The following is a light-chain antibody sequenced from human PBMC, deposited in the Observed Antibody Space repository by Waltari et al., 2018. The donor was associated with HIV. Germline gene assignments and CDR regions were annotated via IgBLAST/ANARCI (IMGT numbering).Light chain of an antibody. CDR3: ASFTGDDTLL. CDR1: DSDFGLYNF. Sequence: SAVTQPASVSGLPGQSSTISCTGGDSDFGLYNFVSWYQQHPGRVPRLILYDVDSRAPGISDRFSGSRSGPTASLNISRLRAEDEADYYCASFTGDDTLLFGGGTKVTVL. V-gene: IGLV2-14*03. CDR2: DVD. J-gene: IGLJ3*02.